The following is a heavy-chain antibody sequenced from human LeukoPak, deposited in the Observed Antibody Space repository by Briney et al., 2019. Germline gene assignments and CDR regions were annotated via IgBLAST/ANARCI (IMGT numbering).Heavy chain of an antibody. J-gene: IGHJ6*03. CDR1: GGSISSYY. CDR3: AREGYCGGDCYSTLYYYYYMDV. V-gene: IGHV4-4*07. D-gene: IGHD2-21*02. CDR2: IYTSGST. Sequence: SETLSLTCTVSGGSISSYYWSWIRQPAGKGLEWIGRIYTSGSTNYNPSLKSRVTMSVDTSKNQFSLKLSSVTAADTAVYYCAREGYCGGDCYSTLYYYYYMDVWGKGTTVTISS.